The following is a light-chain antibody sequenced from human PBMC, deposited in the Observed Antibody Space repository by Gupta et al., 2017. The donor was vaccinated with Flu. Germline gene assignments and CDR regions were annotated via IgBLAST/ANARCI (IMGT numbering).Light chain of an antibody. Sequence: PSSLSASVGDRVTITCRASQSIRSHVNWYQQKPGKAPTLLIYTSSNVRDGVPSRFNGGGSGTDFTLTISSLQPEDFTRYYCQQTDSTPYTFGQGTKLQIK. CDR2: TSS. J-gene: IGKJ2*01. V-gene: IGKV1-39*01. CDR3: QQTDSTPYT. CDR1: QSIRSH.